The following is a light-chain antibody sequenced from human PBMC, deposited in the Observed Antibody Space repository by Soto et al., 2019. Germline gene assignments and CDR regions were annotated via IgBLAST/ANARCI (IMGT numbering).Light chain of an antibody. CDR1: QSVSSSY. CDR3: QQYGSSLPWT. J-gene: IGKJ1*01. CDR2: DAS. Sequence: EIVLTQSPGTLSLSPGERATLSCRASQSVSSSYLAWFQQKPGQTPRLLIYDASSRATGIPDRFSGSGSGTDFTLTISRLEPEDFAGYYCQQYGSSLPWTFGQGTKVDIK. V-gene: IGKV3-20*01.